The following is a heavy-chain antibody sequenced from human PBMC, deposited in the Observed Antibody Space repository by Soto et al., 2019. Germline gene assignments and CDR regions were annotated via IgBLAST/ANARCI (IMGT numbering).Heavy chain of an antibody. V-gene: IGHV4-31*03. CDR2: IYYSGST. CDR3: ARGGRTVILAFDI. J-gene: IGHJ3*02. D-gene: IGHD1-26*01. CDR1: GGSISSGGYY. Sequence: QVQLQESGPGLVKPSQTLSLTCTVSGGSISSGGYYWSGIRQHPGKGLEWIGYIYYSGSTYYNPSLKGRVTISVDTSKNQFSLKLSSVTAADTAVYYCARGGRTVILAFDIWGQGTMVTVSS.